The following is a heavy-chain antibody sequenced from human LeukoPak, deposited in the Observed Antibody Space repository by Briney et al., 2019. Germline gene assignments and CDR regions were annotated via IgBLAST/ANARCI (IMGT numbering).Heavy chain of an antibody. CDR3: ARWGVYGPSYGMDV. CDR1: GFTFSSYG. J-gene: IGHJ6*02. V-gene: IGHV3-30*03. D-gene: IGHD3-10*01. Sequence: GGSLRLSCAASGFTFSSYGMHWVRQAPGKGLEWVAVISYDGSNKYYADSVKGRFTISRDNSKNTLYLQMNSLRAEDTAVYYCARWGVYGPSYGMDVWGQGTTVTVSS. CDR2: ISYDGSNK.